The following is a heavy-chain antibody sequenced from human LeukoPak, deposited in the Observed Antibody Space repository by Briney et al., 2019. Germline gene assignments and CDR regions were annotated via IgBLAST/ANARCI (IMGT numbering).Heavy chain of an antibody. D-gene: IGHD3-10*01. Sequence: SETLSLTCTVSGGSISSYYWNWIRLPPGKGLEWIGYIHYSGSTNYNPSLKRRVTISLDTSKNQFSLKLSSVTAADTAVYYCARMDFGSGTYNMDVWGQGTTVTVSS. CDR3: ARMDFGSGTYNMDV. V-gene: IGHV4-59*08. CDR1: GGSISSYY. J-gene: IGHJ6*02. CDR2: IHYSGST.